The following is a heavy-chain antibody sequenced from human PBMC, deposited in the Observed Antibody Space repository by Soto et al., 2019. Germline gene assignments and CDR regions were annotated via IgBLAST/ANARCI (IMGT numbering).Heavy chain of an antibody. CDR1: GGTFSSYA. V-gene: IGHV1-69*13. J-gene: IGHJ4*02. CDR3: AREGCTNGVCYGEQLAPFDY. CDR2: IIPIFGTA. Sequence: SVKVSCKASGGTFSSYAISWVRQAPGQGLEWMGGIIPIFGTANYAQKFQGRVTITADESTSTAYMELSSLRSEDTAVYYCAREGCTNGVCYGEQLAPFDYWGQGTLVTVSS. D-gene: IGHD2-8*01.